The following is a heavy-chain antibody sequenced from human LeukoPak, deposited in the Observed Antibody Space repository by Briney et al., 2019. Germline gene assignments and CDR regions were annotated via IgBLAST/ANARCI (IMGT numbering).Heavy chain of an antibody. CDR2: IHYSGDT. J-gene: IGHJ5*02. CDR3: ARGHGWYDP. V-gene: IGHV4-59*01. CDR1: GGSIGDYY. Sequence: SETLSITCTVSGGSIGDYYWTWIRQPPGKEVEWIGYIHYSGDTNYNPSLKSRVTISLDTSKNQFSLKLSSVTAADTAVYSCARGHGWYDPWGQGTLVTVSS.